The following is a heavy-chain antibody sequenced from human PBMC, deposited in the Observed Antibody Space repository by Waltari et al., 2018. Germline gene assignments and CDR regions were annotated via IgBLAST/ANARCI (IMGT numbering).Heavy chain of an antibody. D-gene: IGHD3-22*01. CDR3: ARGGQTYYYDSSGSFDY. CDR1: GGSISSSSYY. J-gene: IGHJ4*02. CDR2: IYYSGST. Sequence: QLQLQESGPGLVKPSETLSLTCTVSGGSISSSSYYWGWIRQPPGKGLEWIGSIYYSGSTDYNPSLKSRVTISVDTSKNQFSLKLSSVTAADTAVYYCARGGQTYYYDSSGSFDYWGQGTLVTVSS. V-gene: IGHV4-39*07.